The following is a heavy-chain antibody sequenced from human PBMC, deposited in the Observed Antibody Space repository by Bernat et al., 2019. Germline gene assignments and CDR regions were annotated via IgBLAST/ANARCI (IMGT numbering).Heavy chain of an antibody. CDR1: GYSFTSYW. CDR3: ARHSGRVVVAALGAFDI. J-gene: IGHJ3*02. D-gene: IGHD2-15*01. V-gene: IGHV5-10-1*03. Sequence: EVQLVQSGAEVKKPGESLRISCKGSGYSFTSYWISWVRQMPGKGLEWMGRIDPSDSYTNYSPSFQGHVTISADKSISTAYLQWSSLKASDTAMYYCARHSGRVVVAALGAFDIWGQGTMVTVSS. CDR2: IDPSDSYT.